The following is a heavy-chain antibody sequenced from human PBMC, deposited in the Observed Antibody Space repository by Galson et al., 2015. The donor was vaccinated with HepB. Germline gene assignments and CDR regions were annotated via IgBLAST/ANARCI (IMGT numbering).Heavy chain of an antibody. Sequence: SVKVSCKASGYTFTSYDINWVRQATGQGLEWMGWMNPNSGNTGYAQKFQGRVTMTRNTSISTAYMELSSLRSEDTAVYYCARAEVGYSGYDLDYWGQVTLVTVSS. J-gene: IGHJ4*02. D-gene: IGHD5-12*01. CDR1: GYTFTSYD. V-gene: IGHV1-8*01. CDR2: MNPNSGNT. CDR3: ARAEVGYSGYDLDY.